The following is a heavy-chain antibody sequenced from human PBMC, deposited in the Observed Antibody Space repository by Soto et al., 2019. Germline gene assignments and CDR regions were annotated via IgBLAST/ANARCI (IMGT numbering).Heavy chain of an antibody. V-gene: IGHV4-39*01. J-gene: IGHJ4*02. D-gene: IGHD1-20*01. CDR1: GGSISSSSYY. Sequence: SETLSLTCTVSGGSISSSSYYWGWIRQPPGKGLEWIGSIYYSGSTYYNPSLKSRVTISVDTSKNQFSLRLSSVTAADTAVYYCARITGSSEPLWGQGTLVTVSS. CDR3: ARITGSSEPL. CDR2: IYYSGST.